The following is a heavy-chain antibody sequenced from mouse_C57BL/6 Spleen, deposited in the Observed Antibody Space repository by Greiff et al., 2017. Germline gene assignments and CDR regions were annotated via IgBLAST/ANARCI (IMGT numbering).Heavy chain of an antibody. CDR1: GYTFTDYN. Sequence: EVQLQQSGPELVKPGASVKIPCKASGYTFTDYNMDWVKTSHGKSLEWIGDINPNNGGTIYNQKCKGKATLSVDKSSSTAYMELRSLTSEDTAVYYCARRRDYYDYAMDYWVQGTSVTVSS. D-gene: IGHD1-1*01. CDR2: INPNNGGT. J-gene: IGHJ4*01. CDR3: ARRRDYYDYAMDY. V-gene: IGHV1-18*01.